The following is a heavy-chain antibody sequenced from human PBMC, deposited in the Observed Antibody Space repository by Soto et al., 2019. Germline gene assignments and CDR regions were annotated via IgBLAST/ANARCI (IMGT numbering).Heavy chain of an antibody. J-gene: IGHJ6*03. CDR3: ARNVATRLHYYYMDV. Sequence: PSETLSLTCTVSGGSISSYYWSWIRQPPGKGLEWIGYTYYSGSTNYTPSLKSRVTISVDTSKNQFSLKLYSVTAADTAVYYCARNVATRLHYYYMDVWGIGTTVTVSS. CDR2: TYYSGST. V-gene: IGHV4-59*01. D-gene: IGHD5-12*01. CDR1: GGSISSYY.